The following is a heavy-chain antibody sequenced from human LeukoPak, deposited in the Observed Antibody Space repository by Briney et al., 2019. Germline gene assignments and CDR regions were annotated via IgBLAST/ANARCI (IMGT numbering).Heavy chain of an antibody. Sequence: SGTLSPTCTVSDDSISTYYWSWIRQPPGKGLEWIGNVENTGSINYNPSLESRVTISVDTSKNQFSLRLNSVTAADTAVYYCARAVGDSGHGRYFDYWGQGTLVTVSS. D-gene: IGHD5-12*01. V-gene: IGHV4-59*01. CDR1: DDSISTYY. CDR2: VENTGSI. J-gene: IGHJ4*02. CDR3: ARAVGDSGHGRYFDY.